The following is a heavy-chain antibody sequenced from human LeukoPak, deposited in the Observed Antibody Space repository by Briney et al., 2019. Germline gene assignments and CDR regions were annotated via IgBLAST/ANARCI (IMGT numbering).Heavy chain of an antibody. CDR1: GFTFSDYE. D-gene: IGHD4-17*01. Sequence: GGSLRLSCAASGFTFSDYEMNWVRQAPGKGLEWVSYINTRGSDIFYSDSVKGRFSISRDNAKNSLYLQMNSLRAEDTALYYCAREDDYGDEFDFWGQGTLVTVSS. CDR3: AREDDYGDEFDF. V-gene: IGHV3-48*03. J-gene: IGHJ5*01. CDR2: INTRGSDI.